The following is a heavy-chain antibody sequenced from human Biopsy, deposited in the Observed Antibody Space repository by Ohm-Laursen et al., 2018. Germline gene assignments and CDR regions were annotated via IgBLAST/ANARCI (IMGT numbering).Heavy chain of an antibody. CDR2: IYDRGSTA. CDR3: ARGMRSISWPYFGS. J-gene: IGHJ4*02. CDR1: GDSVSSGSFY. Sequence: TLSLTCTVSGDSVSSGSFYWTWIRQPPGQGLEYIGYIYDRGSTANYNPSLESRVTMSVDMPKNQFSLKLSSVTAADTAIYYCARGMRSISWPYFGSWGQGSLVTGSS. D-gene: IGHD6-13*01. V-gene: IGHV4-61*01.